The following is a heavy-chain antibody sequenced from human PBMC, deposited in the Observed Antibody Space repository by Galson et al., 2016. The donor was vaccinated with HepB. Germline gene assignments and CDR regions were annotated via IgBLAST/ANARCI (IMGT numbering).Heavy chain of an antibody. J-gene: IGHJ6*02. D-gene: IGHD2-2*01. CDR2: TSSGGNS. V-gene: IGHV3-53*01. CDR1: GFIVSANY. CDR3: ARILGPHCSRTSFWEDV. Sequence: SLRLSCAASGFIVSANYLSWVRQAPGRGLEWVSLTSSGGNSDYADSVKGRFTISRDNSKNTLYLQMDSLRAEDTAVYYCARILGPHCSRTSFWEDVWGQGTTVTVSS.